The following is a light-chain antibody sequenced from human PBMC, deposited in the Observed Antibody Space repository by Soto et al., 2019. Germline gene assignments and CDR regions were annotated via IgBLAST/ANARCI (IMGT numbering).Light chain of an antibody. CDR2: GAS. CDR3: QQYVSSPPT. Sequence: ELVLTQSPGTLSLSPGERATLSRGASQSVSSSHFAWYQQKPGQAPRLLIYGASSRATGIPHRFSGSGSGTDFTLTINRLEPEDFAVYYCQQYVSSPPTFGQGTKVDIK. CDR1: QSVSSSH. J-gene: IGKJ1*01. V-gene: IGKV3-20*01.